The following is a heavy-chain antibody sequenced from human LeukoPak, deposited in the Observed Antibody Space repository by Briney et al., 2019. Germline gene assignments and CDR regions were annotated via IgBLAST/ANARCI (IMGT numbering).Heavy chain of an antibody. D-gene: IGHD1-14*01. CDR2: IRYDGSNK. CDR1: GFTFSSYG. CDR3: AKELVSRTDDAFDI. J-gene: IGHJ3*02. Sequence: GGSLRLSCAASGFTFSSYGMHWVRQAPGKGLEWVAFIRYDGSNKYCADSVKGRFTISRDNSKNTLYLQMNSLRAEDTAVYYCAKELVSRTDDAFDIWGQGTMVTVSS. V-gene: IGHV3-30*02.